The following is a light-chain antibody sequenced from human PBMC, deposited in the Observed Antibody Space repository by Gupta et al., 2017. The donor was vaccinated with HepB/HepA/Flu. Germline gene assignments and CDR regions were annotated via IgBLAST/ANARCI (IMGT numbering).Light chain of an antibody. CDR3: CSYAGSYTL. CDR2: DVS. V-gene: IGLV2-11*01. CDR1: SSDVGGYNY. Sequence: QSALTQPRSVSGSPGQSVPTSCTGTSSDVGGYNYVSWYQQHPGKAPKLMIYDVSKRPSGVPDRFSGSKSGNTASLTISGLQAEDEADYYCCSYAGSYTLFGGGTKLTVL. J-gene: IGLJ2*01.